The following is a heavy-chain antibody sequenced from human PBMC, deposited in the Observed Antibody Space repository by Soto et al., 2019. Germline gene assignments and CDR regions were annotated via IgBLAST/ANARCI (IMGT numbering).Heavy chain of an antibody. CDR3: ARAELERRRFDS. Sequence: ASVKVSCKASGYTFTSYAMHWVRQAPGQRLEWMGWINAGNGNTKYSQKFQGRVTITRDTSASTAYMELSSLRSEDTAVYYCARAELERRRFDSWGQGTLVPVSS. D-gene: IGHD1-1*01. V-gene: IGHV1-3*01. CDR2: INAGNGNT. J-gene: IGHJ4*02. CDR1: GYTFTSYA.